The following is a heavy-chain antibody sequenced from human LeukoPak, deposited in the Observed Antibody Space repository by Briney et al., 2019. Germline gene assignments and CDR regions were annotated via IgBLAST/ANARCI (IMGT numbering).Heavy chain of an antibody. V-gene: IGHV4-30-2*01. CDR3: ARDSRSIAAAGY. D-gene: IGHD6-13*01. J-gene: IGHJ4*02. CDR1: GGSISSGGYY. CDR2: IYHSGST. Sequence: PSETLSLTCTVSGGSISSGGYYWSWIRQPPGKGLEWIGYIYHSGSTYYNSSLKSRVTISVDRSKNQFSLKLSSVTAADTAVYYCARDSRSIAAAGYWGQGTQVTVSS.